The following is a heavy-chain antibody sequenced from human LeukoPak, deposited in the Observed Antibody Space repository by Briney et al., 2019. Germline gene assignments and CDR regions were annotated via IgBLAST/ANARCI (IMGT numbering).Heavy chain of an antibody. CDR2: INHSGSA. Sequence: SETLSLTCAVSGGSFSGYYWTWIRQPPGKGLEWIGEINHSGSANYNPPLKSRVTISMDRSKNQISLKLNSVTAADTAVYYCARSQDGDYPFFDYWGQGTLVSVSS. D-gene: IGHD4-17*01. CDR3: ARSQDGDYPFFDY. V-gene: IGHV4-34*01. CDR1: GGSFSGYY. J-gene: IGHJ4*02.